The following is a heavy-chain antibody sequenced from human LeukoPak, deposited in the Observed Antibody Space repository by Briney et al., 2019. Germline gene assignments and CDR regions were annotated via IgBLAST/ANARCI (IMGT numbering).Heavy chain of an antibody. CDR2: IIPILGTA. CDR3: ARDRSIVPAATDDAFDI. J-gene: IGHJ3*02. V-gene: IGHV1-69*08. CDR1: GGTFSSYT. Sequence: SVKVSCKASGGTFSSYTISWVRQAPGQGLEWMGRIIPILGTANYAQQFQGRVTITADKSTSTAYMELSSLRSEYTAVYYCARDRSIVPAATDDAFDIWGQGTMVTVSS. D-gene: IGHD2-2*01.